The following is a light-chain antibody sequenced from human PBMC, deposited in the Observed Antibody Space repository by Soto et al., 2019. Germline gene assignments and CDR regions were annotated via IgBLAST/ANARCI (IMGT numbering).Light chain of an antibody. Sequence: DIVMTQSPDSLAVSLGERATINCKSSQSLFLRSKIKDYLAWYQHKPGQPPKLLFYWSTTRESGVPDRFSGSGSGTDFTLTISSLQAEDVAVYYCHQYYSIPYSFGQGTKLEIK. J-gene: IGKJ2*03. CDR2: WST. CDR1: QSLFLRSKIKDY. CDR3: HQYYSIPYS. V-gene: IGKV4-1*01.